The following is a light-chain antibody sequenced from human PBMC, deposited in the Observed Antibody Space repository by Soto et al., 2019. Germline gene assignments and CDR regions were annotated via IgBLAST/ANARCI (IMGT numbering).Light chain of an antibody. V-gene: IGKV3-15*01. CDR3: QQYNKWPWT. J-gene: IGKJ1*01. CDR1: QTISSN. Sequence: EIVMTQSPATLSVSPGERATLSCRASQTISSNLAWYKQQPGQAPRLLIDGASTRATGIPARFSGGGSGTEFTLTISSLQPEDFAVYYCQQYNKWPWTFGQGTKVEIK. CDR2: GAS.